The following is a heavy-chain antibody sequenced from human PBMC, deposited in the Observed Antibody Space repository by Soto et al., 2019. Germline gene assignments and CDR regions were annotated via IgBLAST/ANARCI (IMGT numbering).Heavy chain of an antibody. J-gene: IGHJ4*02. Sequence: QVQLVQFGAEVKKPGSSVKVSCKASGGTFSSYTISWVRQAPGQGLEWMGRIIPILGIANYAQKFQGRVTITADKSTSTAYMELSSLRSEDTAVYYCARDSQGYIVATTQPSYFDYWGQGTLVTVSS. D-gene: IGHD5-12*01. CDR3: ARDSQGYIVATTQPSYFDY. CDR2: IIPILGIA. V-gene: IGHV1-69*08. CDR1: GGTFSSYT.